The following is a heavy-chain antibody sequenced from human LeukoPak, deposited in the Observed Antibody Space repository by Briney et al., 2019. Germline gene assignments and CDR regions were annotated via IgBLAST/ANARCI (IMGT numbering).Heavy chain of an antibody. CDR1: GGSFSGYY. CDR2: IYYSGST. J-gene: IGHJ2*01. V-gene: IGHV4-59*01. D-gene: IGHD2-2*01. Sequence: SETLSLTCAVYGGSFSGYYWSWIRQPPGKGLEWFGYIYYSGSTNYNPSLKSRVAISVDTSKNQFSLKLSSVTAADTAVYYCARALGYCSSTSCYPPVSWYFDLWGRGTLVTVSS. CDR3: ARALGYCSSTSCYPPVSWYFDL.